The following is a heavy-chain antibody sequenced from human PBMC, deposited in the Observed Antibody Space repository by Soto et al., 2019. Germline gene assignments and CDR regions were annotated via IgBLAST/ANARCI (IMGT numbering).Heavy chain of an antibody. V-gene: IGHV4-39*01. J-gene: IGHJ6*02. D-gene: IGHD6-19*01. CDR1: GGSISSSSYY. CDR3: ARVGKHSSGTPAVDYYYYYYGMDV. CDR2: IYYSGST. Sequence: PSETLSLTCTVSGGSISSSSYYWGWIRQPPGKGLEWIGSIYYSGSTYYNPSLKSRVTISVDTSKNQFSLKLSSVTAADTAVYYCARVGKHSSGTPAVDYYYYYYGMDVWGQGTTVTVSS.